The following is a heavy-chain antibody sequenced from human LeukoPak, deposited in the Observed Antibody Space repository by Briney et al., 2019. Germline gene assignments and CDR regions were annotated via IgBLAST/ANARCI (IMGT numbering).Heavy chain of an antibody. J-gene: IGHJ4*02. V-gene: IGHV3-48*02. D-gene: IGHD3-22*01. CDR2: ITGSSDTI. CDR3: SSESRY. Sequence: PGGSLTLSCAASGFTFSDYSLNWVRQAPGKGLEWVAWITGSSDTIFYADSVKGRFTISRDNAKNSLYLQMSSLGDEDTAMYYCSSESRYWGQGTLVIVSS. CDR1: GFTFSDYS.